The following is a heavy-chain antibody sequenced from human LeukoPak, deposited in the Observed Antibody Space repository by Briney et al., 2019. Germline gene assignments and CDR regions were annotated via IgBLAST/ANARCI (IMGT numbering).Heavy chain of an antibody. Sequence: GESLKISCKGSGYSFARSWIGWVRQMPGKGLEWMGIIYPGDSDTRYSPSFQGQVTISADKSISTAYLQWSSLKASDTAMYYCARGYYYDSSGYYYGNYFDYWGQGTLVTVSS. D-gene: IGHD3-22*01. J-gene: IGHJ4*02. CDR3: ARGYYYDSSGYYYGNYFDY. CDR1: GYSFARSW. CDR2: IYPGDSDT. V-gene: IGHV5-51*01.